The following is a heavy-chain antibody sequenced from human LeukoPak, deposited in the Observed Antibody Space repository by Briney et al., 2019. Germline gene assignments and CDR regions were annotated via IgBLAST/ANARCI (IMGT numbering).Heavy chain of an antibody. CDR1: GLTFSNYW. V-gene: IGHV3-7*03. CDR3: ARDGFGTGSN. CDR2: IKQDGSEK. D-gene: IGHD3-16*01. J-gene: IGHJ4*02. Sequence: GGSLRLSCAASGLTFSNYWMDWVHQAPGKGLEWVANIKQDGSEKNYVDSVKGRFIISRDNAKNSLYLQMNTLRADDTAVYYCARDGFGTGSNWGQGTLVTVSS.